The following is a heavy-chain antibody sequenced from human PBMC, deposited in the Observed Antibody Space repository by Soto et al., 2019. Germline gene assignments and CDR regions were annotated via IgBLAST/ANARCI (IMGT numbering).Heavy chain of an antibody. V-gene: IGHV4-34*01. Sequence: SETLSLTCAVYGGSFSGYYWSWIRQPPGKGLEWIGEINHSGSTNYNPSLKSRVTISVDTSKNQFSLKLSSVTAADTAVYYCASRYNYGYDYWGQGTLVTVSS. CDR3: ASRYNYGYDY. CDR1: GGSFSGYY. J-gene: IGHJ4*02. CDR2: INHSGST. D-gene: IGHD5-18*01.